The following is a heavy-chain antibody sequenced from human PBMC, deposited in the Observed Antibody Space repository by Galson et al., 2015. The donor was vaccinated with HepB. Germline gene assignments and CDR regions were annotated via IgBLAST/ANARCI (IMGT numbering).Heavy chain of an antibody. CDR3: ASGRGWLRASFDY. CDR1: GYTFSSYW. J-gene: IGHJ4*02. Sequence: SLRLSCAASGYTFSSYWMSWVRQAPGKGLEWVASINEDGSDKYYVDSVKGRFTISRDNAKNPLNLQMDSLRPEDTAVYYCASGRGWLRASFDYWGQGTLVTVSS. D-gene: IGHD5-12*01. CDR2: INEDGSDK. V-gene: IGHV3-7*01.